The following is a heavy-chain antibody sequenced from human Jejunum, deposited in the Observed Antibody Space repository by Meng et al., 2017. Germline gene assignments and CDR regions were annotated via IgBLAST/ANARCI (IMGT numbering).Heavy chain of an antibody. J-gene: IGHJ5*02. D-gene: IGHD5-12*01. V-gene: IGHV1-69*13. CDR1: GDTFSSFG. CDR3: ARDRGIGYDDVGTWSEPWDSNYAGNWFDP. CDR2: IIPMSLTT. Sequence: SVKVSCKVSGDTFSSFGISWVRQAPGQGLEWMGGIIPMSLTTNYAQKFQARVTLTADESTTTAYMEMSRLTSEDTAVYYCARDRGIGYDDVGTWSEPWDSNYAGNWFDPWGQGTLVTVSS.